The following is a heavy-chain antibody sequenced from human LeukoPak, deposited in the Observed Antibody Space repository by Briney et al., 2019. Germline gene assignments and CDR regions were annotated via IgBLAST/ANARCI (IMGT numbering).Heavy chain of an antibody. D-gene: IGHD3-22*01. CDR1: GGTFSSYA. Sequence: ASVKVSCKASGGTFSSYAISWVRQAPGQGLEWMGGIIPIFGTANYAQKFQGRVTITADESTSTAYMELSSLRSEDTAVYYCARDGYYYDSSGYTEYYFDYWGQRTLVTVSS. CDR3: ARDGYYYDSSGYTEYYFDY. V-gene: IGHV1-69*13. J-gene: IGHJ4*02. CDR2: IIPIFGTA.